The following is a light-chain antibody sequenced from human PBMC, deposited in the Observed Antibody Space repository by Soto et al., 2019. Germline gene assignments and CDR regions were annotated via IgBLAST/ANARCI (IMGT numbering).Light chain of an antibody. Sequence: EIVLTQSPGTLSLSPGERATLSCRASQSVSSSYLAWYQQKPGQAPRLLIYGASSRATGIPDRFSGSGSGTDFTLTISRLEPEDFAVYYCRQYGSSGTFGGGTKVDIK. CDR3: RQYGSSGT. CDR2: GAS. V-gene: IGKV3-20*01. J-gene: IGKJ4*01. CDR1: QSVSSSY.